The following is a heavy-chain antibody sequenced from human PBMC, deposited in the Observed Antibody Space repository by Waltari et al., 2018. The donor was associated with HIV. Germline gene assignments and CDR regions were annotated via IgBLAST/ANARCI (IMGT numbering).Heavy chain of an antibody. CDR1: GFTFSSYA. D-gene: IGHD3-3*01. J-gene: IGHJ4*02. V-gene: IGHV3-23*01. CDR3: AKGKYYDLYYFDY. Sequence: EVQLLESGGGLVQPGGSLRLSCAASGFTFSSYAMSWVRQAPGKGLEWVSGNSGSDGSTYYADSVKGRFTISRDKSKNTLYLQMNSLRAEDTAVYYCAKGKYYDLYYFDYWGQGALVTVSS. CDR2: NSGSDGST.